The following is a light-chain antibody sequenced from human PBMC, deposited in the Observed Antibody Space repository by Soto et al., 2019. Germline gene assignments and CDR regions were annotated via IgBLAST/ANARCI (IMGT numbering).Light chain of an antibody. V-gene: IGKV1-5*03. Sequence: DIQMTQSPSTLSASVGDRVTITCRASQSISSWLAWYQQKPGKAPNLLIYKASTLESGVLSRFSGSGSGTEFTHTVSSLQPDDFATYYCQQYDSYPLTFGGGTKVEIK. CDR3: QQYDSYPLT. CDR2: KAS. CDR1: QSISSW. J-gene: IGKJ4*01.